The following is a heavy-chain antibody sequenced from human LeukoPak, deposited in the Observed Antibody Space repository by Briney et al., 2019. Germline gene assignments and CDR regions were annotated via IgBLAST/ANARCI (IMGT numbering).Heavy chain of an antibody. CDR1: GFTFSGYW. V-gene: IGHV3-7*04. Sequence: GGSLRLSCAASGFTFSGYWMSWVRQAPGKGLEWVANIKPDGSEKYYADSVKGRFTISRDNAKNSLYLQMNGLRAEDTAVYYCARDRIQLWSHDYWGQGTLVTVSS. CDR3: ARDRIQLWSHDY. D-gene: IGHD5-18*01. J-gene: IGHJ4*02. CDR2: IKPDGSEK.